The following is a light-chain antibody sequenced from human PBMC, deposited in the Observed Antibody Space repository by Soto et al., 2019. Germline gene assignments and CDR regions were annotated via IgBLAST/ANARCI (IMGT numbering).Light chain of an antibody. CDR1: SSDVGRYDY. V-gene: IGLV2-11*01. Sequence: QSALTQPRSVSGSPGQSVTISCTGTSSDVGRYDYVSWYQQHPGKAPKLIIYDVSERPSGVPDRFSGSKFGNTASLTISGLQAEDEADYSCCSFAGSYTDVFGTGTKVTVL. CDR2: DVS. CDR3: CSFAGSYTDV. J-gene: IGLJ1*01.